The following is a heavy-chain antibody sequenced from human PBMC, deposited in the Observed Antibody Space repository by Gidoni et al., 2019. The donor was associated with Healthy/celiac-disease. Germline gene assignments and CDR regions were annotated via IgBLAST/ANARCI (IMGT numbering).Heavy chain of an antibody. CDR3: ATYRIVGADYFDY. V-gene: IGHV4-4*07. CDR1: GGSSSSYY. D-gene: IGHD1-26*01. CDR2: IYTSGST. J-gene: IGHJ4*02. Sequence: QVQLQESGPGLVKPSETLSLTCTVSGGSSSSYYWSWIRQPAGKGLGWVGRIYTSGSTNYNPSLKSRVTMSVDTSKNQFSLKLSSVTAADTAVYYCATYRIVGADYFDYWGQGTLVTVSS.